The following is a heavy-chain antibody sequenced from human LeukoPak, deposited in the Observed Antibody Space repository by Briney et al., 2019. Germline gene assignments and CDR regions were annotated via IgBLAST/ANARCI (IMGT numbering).Heavy chain of an antibody. J-gene: IGHJ4*02. D-gene: IGHD3-3*02. CDR1: GGSFSGYY. V-gene: IGHV4-34*01. CDR3: ARHLPSSY. CDR2: INHSGST. Sequence: PSETLSLTCAVYGGSFSGYYWSWIRQPPGKGLEWIGEINHSGSTNYNPSLKSRVTISVDTSKNQFSLKLSSVTAADTAVYYCARHLPSSYWGQGTLVTVSS.